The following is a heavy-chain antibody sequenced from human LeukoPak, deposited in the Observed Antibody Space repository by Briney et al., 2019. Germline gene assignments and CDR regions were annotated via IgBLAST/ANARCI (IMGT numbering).Heavy chain of an antibody. J-gene: IGHJ2*01. CDR3: ARSCISTTCPFDF. V-gene: IGHV3-74*01. D-gene: IGHD2-2*01. CDR1: GFSFSGFW. CDR2: IDIDGRGT. Sequence: GGSLRLSCAASGFSFSGFWMHWVRQAPGKGLLRVSHIDIDGRGTTYVDSVKGRFTISRDNAKNTLYLQMNSLRAEDTAVYYCARSCISTTCPFDFWGRGTLVTVSS.